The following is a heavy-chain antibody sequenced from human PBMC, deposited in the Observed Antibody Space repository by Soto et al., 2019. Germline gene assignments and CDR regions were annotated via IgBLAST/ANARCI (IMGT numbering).Heavy chain of an antibody. D-gene: IGHD3-22*01. V-gene: IGHV4-59*01. J-gene: IGHJ4*02. CDR3: ARQDYYDSSGYYFDY. CDR2: IYYSGST. Sequence: PSETLSLTCTVSGDSISSYYWSWIRQPPGKGLEWIGYIYYSGSTNYNPSLKSRVTISVDTSKNQFSLKLSSVTAADTAVYYCARQDYYDSSGYYFDYWGQGTLVTVSS. CDR1: GDSISSYY.